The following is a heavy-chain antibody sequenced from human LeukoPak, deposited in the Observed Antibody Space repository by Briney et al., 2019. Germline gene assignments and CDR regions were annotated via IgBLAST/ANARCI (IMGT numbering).Heavy chain of an antibody. CDR3: ARESGYYDSSRGVDY. D-gene: IGHD3-22*01. V-gene: IGHV1-2*02. CDR1: GYTLSGYY. CDR2: TNPNSGGT. J-gene: IGHJ4*02. Sequence: GASVKVSCKASGYTLSGYYMHWVRQAPGQGLEWMGWTNPNSGGTNYAQKFHGRVTMTRDTSISTAYMELSRLRSDDTAVYYCARESGYYDSSRGVDYWGQGTLVTVSS.